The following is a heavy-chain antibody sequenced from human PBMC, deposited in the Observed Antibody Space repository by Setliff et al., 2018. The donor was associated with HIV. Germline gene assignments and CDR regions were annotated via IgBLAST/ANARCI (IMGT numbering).Heavy chain of an antibody. V-gene: IGHV3-74*01. Sequence: TGGSLRLSCAASGFTSGFAFSHYWMHWVRQVPGKGLVWVSRITNDVSATTYADSVKGRFTISRDNAKNTLYLQMNSLRAEDTAVYYCASGVGVVVIGEWWGQGTLVTVSS. CDR2: ITNDVSAT. D-gene: IGHD3-22*01. J-gene: IGHJ4*02. CDR1: GFAFSHYW. CDR3: ASGVGVVVIGEW.